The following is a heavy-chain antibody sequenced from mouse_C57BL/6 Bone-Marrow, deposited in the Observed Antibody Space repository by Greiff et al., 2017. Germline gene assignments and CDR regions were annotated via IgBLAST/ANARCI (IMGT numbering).Heavy chain of an antibody. Sequence: QVHVKQSGPELVKPGASVKISCKASGYAFSSSWMNWVKQRPGKGLEWIGRIYPGDGDTNYNGKFKGKATLTADKSSSTAYMQLSSLTSEDSAVYFWAREVDYGSSYAAYWGQGTLVTVSA. CDR2: IYPGDGDT. D-gene: IGHD1-1*01. J-gene: IGHJ3*01. CDR1: GYAFSSSW. CDR3: AREVDYGSSYAAY. V-gene: IGHV1-82*01.